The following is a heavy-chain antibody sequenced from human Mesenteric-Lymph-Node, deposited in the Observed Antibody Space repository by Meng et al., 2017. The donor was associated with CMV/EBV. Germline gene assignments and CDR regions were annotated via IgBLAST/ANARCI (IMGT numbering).Heavy chain of an antibody. Sequence: SETLSLTCTVSGGSISSSSYYWGWIRQPPGKGLEWIGEINHSGSTNYNPSLKSRVTISVDTSKNQFSLKLSSVTAADTAVYYCAREDYGGEQGGIWGQGTLVTVSS. CDR1: GGSISSSSYY. CDR2: INHSGST. V-gene: IGHV4-39*07. D-gene: IGHD4-23*01. J-gene: IGHJ4*02. CDR3: AREDYGGEQGGI.